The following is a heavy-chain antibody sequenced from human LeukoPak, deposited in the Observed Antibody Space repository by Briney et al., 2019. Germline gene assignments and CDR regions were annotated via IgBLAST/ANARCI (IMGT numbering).Heavy chain of an antibody. D-gene: IGHD3-22*01. J-gene: IGHJ4*02. V-gene: IGHV4-31*03. Sequence: PSQTLSLTCTVSGASFSSGDQYWNWIRQSPGKGLEWIGSIHPSGSLYNNPSLESRVTISIDTSKNRFSLNLNSVTAADTAVYFCSRGLDSRKLGYWGQGTLVTVSS. CDR1: GASFSSGDQY. CDR2: IHPSGSL. CDR3: SRGLDSRKLGY.